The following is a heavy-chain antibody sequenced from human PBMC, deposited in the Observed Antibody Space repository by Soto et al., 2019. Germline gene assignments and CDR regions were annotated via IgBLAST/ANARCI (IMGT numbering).Heavy chain of an antibody. V-gene: IGHV4-39*01. CDR2: IFYGRNT. CDR1: GGSISSSNYY. D-gene: IGHD4-17*01. CDR3: AGAGHGDRYGVDG. Sequence: QLQLQESGPRLVKLSETLSLTCTVSGGSISSSNYYWAWIRQRPGMGLEWIGSIFYGRNTYSNPSLTSRVPISVDASKNQFSLKLTSVTAADTALYYGAGAGHGDRYGVDGWGQGTTVTVSS. J-gene: IGHJ6*01.